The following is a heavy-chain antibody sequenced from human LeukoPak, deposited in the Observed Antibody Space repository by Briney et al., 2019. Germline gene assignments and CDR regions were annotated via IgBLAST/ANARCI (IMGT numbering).Heavy chain of an antibody. Sequence: SVKVSCKASGGTFSSYAISWVRQAPGQGLEWMGRIIPIFGIANYAQKFQGRVTITADKSTSTAYMELSSLRSEDTAVYYCARDRDISYSSSWSLNFDYWGQGTLVTVSS. J-gene: IGHJ4*02. V-gene: IGHV1-69*04. CDR1: GGTFSSYA. CDR2: IIPIFGIA. D-gene: IGHD6-13*01. CDR3: ARDRDISYSSSWSLNFDY.